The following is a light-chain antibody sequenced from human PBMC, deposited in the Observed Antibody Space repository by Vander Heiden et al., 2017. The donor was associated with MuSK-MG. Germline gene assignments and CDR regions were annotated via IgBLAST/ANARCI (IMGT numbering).Light chain of an antibody. CDR3: QLYGSARGLT. V-gene: IGKV3-20*01. Sequence: EIVLTQSPGTLSLSPGERATLSCRASPSVSSSYLARYQQKPGQSPRLRIHGASSRATGIPDRFRATASGTDFTLTMSRLEPEAFTVYYCQLYGSARGLTFAPEARV. CDR1: PSVSSSY. J-gene: IGKJ3*01. CDR2: GAS.